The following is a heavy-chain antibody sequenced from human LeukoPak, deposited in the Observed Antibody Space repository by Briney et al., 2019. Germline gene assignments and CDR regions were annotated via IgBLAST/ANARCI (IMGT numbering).Heavy chain of an antibody. J-gene: IGHJ4*02. CDR3: ARLFCSSFRCYAFDY. Sequence: GESLRLSCAASVFTFSSYWMSWVRQAPGKGLEWVANIKLDGTEKFYVDSVKGRFTVSRDNAKNSLYLQMNSLRAEDTALYYCARLFCSSFRCYAFDYWGQGALVTVSS. D-gene: IGHD2-2*01. CDR2: IKLDGTEK. V-gene: IGHV3-7*03. CDR1: VFTFSSYW.